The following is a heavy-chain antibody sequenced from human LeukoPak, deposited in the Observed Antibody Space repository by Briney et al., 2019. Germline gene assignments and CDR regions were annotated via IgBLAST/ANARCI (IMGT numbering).Heavy chain of an antibody. D-gene: IGHD6-19*01. CDR1: GFTFTNFW. CDR2: ISSSSSYI. Sequence: GGSLRLSCTAPGFTFTNFWISWVRQAPGKGLEWVSSISSSSSYIYYADSVKGRFTISRDNAKNSLYLQMNSLRAEDAAVYYCASSWSGWYSGYWGQGTLVTVSS. J-gene: IGHJ4*02. CDR3: ASSWSGWYSGY. V-gene: IGHV3-21*04.